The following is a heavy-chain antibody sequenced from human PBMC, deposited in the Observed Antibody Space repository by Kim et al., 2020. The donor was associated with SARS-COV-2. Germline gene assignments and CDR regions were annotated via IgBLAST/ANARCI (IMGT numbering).Heavy chain of an antibody. J-gene: IGHJ4*02. CDR3: ARDGDYYDSAGYPDYFDS. D-gene: IGHD3-22*01. CDR1: GFTFSTYH. V-gene: IGHV3-21*01. Sequence: GGSLRLSCAASGFTFSTYHMTWVRQAPGKGLEWLSSISRGGSSIFYADSVKGRFTISRDNAVNSLYLQLDSLRAEDTAVYYCARDGDYYDSAGYPDYFDSWGQGTLVTFSS. CDR2: ISRGGSSI.